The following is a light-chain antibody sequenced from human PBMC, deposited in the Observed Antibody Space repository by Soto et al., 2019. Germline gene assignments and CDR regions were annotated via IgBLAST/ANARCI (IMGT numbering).Light chain of an antibody. Sequence: QSVLTQPPSVSGAPGQRVTISCTGSSSNIGAGFDVHWYQQFPGTAPQLLIYGNNNRPSGVPDRFSGSKSGTSASLAITGLQAEDEAAYYCQSYDISLSASSPSWVFGGGTQLTVL. CDR1: SSNIGAGFD. J-gene: IGLJ3*02. CDR2: GNN. CDR3: QSYDISLSASSPSWV. V-gene: IGLV1-40*01.